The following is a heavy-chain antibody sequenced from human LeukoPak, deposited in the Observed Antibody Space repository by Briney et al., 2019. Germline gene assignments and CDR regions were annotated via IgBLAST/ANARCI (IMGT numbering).Heavy chain of an antibody. D-gene: IGHD5-24*01. V-gene: IGHV3-48*01. Sequence: GGSLRLSCAASGFRFSDYSMNWVRQAPGKGLEWISYIGISSGNTNYADSVKGRFIISGDKAKNSLYLQMNSLRVEDTAVYYCARDYKYAFDNWGQGTLVTVSS. CDR3: ARDYKYAFDN. CDR2: IGISSGNT. CDR1: GFRFSDYS. J-gene: IGHJ4*02.